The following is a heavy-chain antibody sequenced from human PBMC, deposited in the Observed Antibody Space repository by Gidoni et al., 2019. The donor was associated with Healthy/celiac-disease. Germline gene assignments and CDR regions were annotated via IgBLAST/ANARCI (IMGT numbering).Heavy chain of an antibody. CDR2: MNPNSGNT. V-gene: IGHV1-8*01. J-gene: IGHJ6*02. Sequence: QVQLVQSGAEVKKPGASVKVSCKASGYTFTRYAINWVRQATGQGLEWMGWMNPNSGNTGYAQKFQGRVTMTRNTSISTAYMELSSLRSEDTAVYYCARGWLSFGYYDSSGEPAPPGDYGMDVWGQGTTVTVSS. CDR1: GYTFTRYA. CDR3: ARGWLSFGYYDSSGEPAPPGDYGMDV. D-gene: IGHD3-22*01.